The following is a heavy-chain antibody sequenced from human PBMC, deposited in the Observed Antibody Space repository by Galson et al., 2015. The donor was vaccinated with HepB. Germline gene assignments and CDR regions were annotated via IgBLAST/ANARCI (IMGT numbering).Heavy chain of an antibody. Sequence: CAISGDSVSSNSAAWNRIRQSPSRGLEWLGRTYYRSKWYNDYAVSVKSRITINPDTSKNQFSLQLNSVTPEDTAVYYCARGGDGYNVYYYYGMDVWGQGTTVTVSS. V-gene: IGHV6-1*01. CDR1: GDSVSSNSAA. CDR2: TYYRSKWYN. CDR3: ARGGDGYNVYYYYGMDV. D-gene: IGHD5-24*01. J-gene: IGHJ6*02.